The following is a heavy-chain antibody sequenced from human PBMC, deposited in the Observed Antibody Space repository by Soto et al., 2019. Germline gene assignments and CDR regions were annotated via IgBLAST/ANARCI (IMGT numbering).Heavy chain of an antibody. Sequence: QPGGSLRLSCAASGFTFSSYAMSWVRQAPGKGLEWVSAISGSGGSTYYADSVKGRFTISRDNSKNTLYLQMNSLRAEDTAVYYCARDAGYSSGWYREYFQHWGQGTLVTVSS. CDR3: ARDAGYSSGWYREYFQH. J-gene: IGHJ1*01. CDR1: GFTFSSYA. V-gene: IGHV3-23*01. D-gene: IGHD6-19*01. CDR2: ISGSGGST.